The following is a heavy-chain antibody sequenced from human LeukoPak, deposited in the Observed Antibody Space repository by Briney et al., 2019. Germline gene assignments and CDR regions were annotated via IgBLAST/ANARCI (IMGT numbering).Heavy chain of an antibody. CDR3: ARGEGSGDERDYYYYYMDV. CDR2: IIPIFGTA. D-gene: IGHD5-12*01. Sequence: SVKVSCKASGGTFSSYAITWVRQAPGQGLEWMGGIIPIFGTANYAQKFQGRVTITTDESTSTAYMELSSLRSEDTAVYYCARGEGSGDERDYYYYYMDVWGKGTTVTVSS. CDR1: GGTFSSYA. V-gene: IGHV1-69*05. J-gene: IGHJ6*03.